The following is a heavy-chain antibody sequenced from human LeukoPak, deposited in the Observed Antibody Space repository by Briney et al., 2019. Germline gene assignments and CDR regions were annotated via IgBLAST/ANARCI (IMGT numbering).Heavy chain of an antibody. CDR1: GGSISSYY. D-gene: IGHD4-23*01. Sequence: PSETLSLTCTVSGGSISSYYWSWIRQPPGKGLEWIGYIYYSGSTNYNPSLKSRVTISVDTSKNQFSLKLSSVTAADTAEYYCARTSYGGNCWYFDLWGRGTLVTVSS. CDR2: IYYSGST. J-gene: IGHJ2*01. V-gene: IGHV4-59*01. CDR3: ARTSYGGNCWYFDL.